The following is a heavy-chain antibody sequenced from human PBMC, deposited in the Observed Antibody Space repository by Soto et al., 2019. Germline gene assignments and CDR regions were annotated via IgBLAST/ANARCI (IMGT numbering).Heavy chain of an antibody. CDR1: GFIFRNYW. CDR2: INSDGSRA. CDR3: ARESNYYDSLNWFDP. V-gene: IGHV3-74*01. J-gene: IGHJ5*02. Sequence: GGSLRLSCAASGFIFRNYWMHWVRQAPGKGLVWVSHINSDGSRATYADSVKGRFTISRDNAKNSLYLQMNSLRDEDTAVYYCARESNYYDSLNWFDPWGQGTLVTVSS. D-gene: IGHD3-22*01.